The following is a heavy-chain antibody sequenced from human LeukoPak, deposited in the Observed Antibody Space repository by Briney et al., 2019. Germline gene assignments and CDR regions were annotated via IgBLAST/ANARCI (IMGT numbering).Heavy chain of an antibody. V-gene: IGHV3-30*03. D-gene: IGHD2-21*02. CDR1: GFIFNNYE. J-gene: IGHJ4*02. Sequence: GGSLRLSCATSGFIFNNYEPHWVRQAPGKGLEWLATISRDGKRQFYTDSVKGRFTISRDDSRNTLYLQMNSLRPEDTAVYYCARDRLNRAYCGNDCYSAAFDYWGQGTLVTVSS. CDR3: ARDRLNRAYCGNDCYSAAFDY. CDR2: ISRDGKRQ.